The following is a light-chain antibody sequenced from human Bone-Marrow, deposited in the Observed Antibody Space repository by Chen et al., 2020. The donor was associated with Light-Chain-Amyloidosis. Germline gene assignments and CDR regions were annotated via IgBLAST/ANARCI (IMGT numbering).Light chain of an antibody. J-gene: IGLJ1*01. CDR3: SSYTITNTLV. Sequence: QSALTQPASVSGSPGPSITIPCTGTSSDVGGDNHFSWYQQHPDKAPKLMIYEVTNRPSWVPDRFSGSKSDNTASLTISGLQTEDEADYFCSSYTITNTLVFGSGTRVTVL. CDR2: EVT. CDR1: SSDVGGDNH. V-gene: IGLV2-14*01.